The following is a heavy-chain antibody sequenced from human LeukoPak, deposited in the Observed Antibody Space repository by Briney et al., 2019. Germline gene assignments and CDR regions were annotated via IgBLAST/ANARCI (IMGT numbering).Heavy chain of an antibody. CDR1: GFTFSSYS. J-gene: IGHJ4*02. D-gene: IGHD3-16*01. CDR2: ISSSSSYI. V-gene: IGHV3-21*01. CDR3: AREAGPYTGFDY. Sequence: GGSLRLSCAASGFTFSSYSMNWVRQAPGKGLEWVSSISSSSSYIYYADSVKGRFIISRDNPKNSLYLQMNSLGAEDTAVYYCAREAGPYTGFDYWGQGTLVTVSS.